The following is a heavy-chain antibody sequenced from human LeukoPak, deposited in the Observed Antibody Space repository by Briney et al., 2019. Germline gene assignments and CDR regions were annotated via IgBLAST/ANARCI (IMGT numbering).Heavy chain of an antibody. V-gene: IGHV3-15*01. D-gene: IGHD2-21*02. Sequence: GGSLRLSCAASGFSFSNAWMSGVRQAPGQGLEWVGRIKSKTDGGTTDYAAPVKGRFTISRDDSKNTLYLEVNSLKTEDTAVYYCTTDLVVTGTAFDFWGQGTLVTVSS. CDR2: IKSKTDGGTT. CDR1: GFSFSNAW. CDR3: TTDLVVTGTAFDF. J-gene: IGHJ4*02.